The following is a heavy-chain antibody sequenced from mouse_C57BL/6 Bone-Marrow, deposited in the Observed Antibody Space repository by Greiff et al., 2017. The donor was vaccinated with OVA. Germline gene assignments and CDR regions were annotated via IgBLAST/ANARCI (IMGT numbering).Heavy chain of an antibody. J-gene: IGHJ1*03. D-gene: IGHD1-1*01. V-gene: IGHV5-17*01. CDR2: ISSGSSTI. CDR1: GFTFRDYG. CDR3: ARKYYGSSYWYFDV. Sequence: EVQRVESGGGLVKPGGSLKLSCAASGFTFRDYGMHWVRQAPEKGLEWVAYISSGSSTIYYADTVKGRFTISRDNAKNTLFLQMTSLRSEDTAMYYCARKYYGSSYWYFDVWGTGTTVTVSS.